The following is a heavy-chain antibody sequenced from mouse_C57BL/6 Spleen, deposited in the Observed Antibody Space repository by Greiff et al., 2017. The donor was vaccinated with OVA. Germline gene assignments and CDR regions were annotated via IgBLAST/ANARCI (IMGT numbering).Heavy chain of an antibody. J-gene: IGHJ4*01. V-gene: IGHV1-42*01. CDR3: ARSEGLLPLYAMDY. CDR2: INPSTGGT. CDR1: GYSFTGYY. D-gene: IGHD2-3*01. Sequence: EVQLQQSGPELVKPGASVKISCKASGYSFTGYYMNWVKQSPEKSLEWIGEINPSTGGTTYNQKFKAKATLTVDKSSSTAYMQLKSLTSEDSAVHYCARSEGLLPLYAMDYWGQGTSVTVSS.